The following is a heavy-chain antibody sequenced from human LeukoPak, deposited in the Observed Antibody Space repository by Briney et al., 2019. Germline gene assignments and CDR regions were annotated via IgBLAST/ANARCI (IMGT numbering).Heavy chain of an antibody. D-gene: IGHD3-10*01. Sequence: SETLSLTCTVSGGSISSSSYYWGWIRQPPGKGLEWIASIYYSGSTYYNPSLNSRLSMSVDTPKKQFSLNLRSVTAADTAVYYCVRGPYGSSISNWFDPWGQGLLVTVSS. CDR3: VRGPYGSSISNWFDP. J-gene: IGHJ5*02. CDR2: IYYSGST. V-gene: IGHV4-39*07. CDR1: GGSISSSSYY.